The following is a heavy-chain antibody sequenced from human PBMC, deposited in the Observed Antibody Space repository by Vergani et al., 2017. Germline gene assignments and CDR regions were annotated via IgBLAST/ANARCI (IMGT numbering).Heavy chain of an antibody. CDR1: GFTFSSYG. Sequence: QVQLVESGGGVVQPGRSLRLSCAASGFTFSSYGMHWVRQAPGKGLEWVAVISYDGSNKYYADSVKGRFTISRDNSKNTLYLQMNSLRAEDTAVYYCAKDSSGNDSVYIDYWSEGSLVTV. CDR2: ISYDGSNK. J-gene: IGHJ4*02. V-gene: IGHV3-30*18. CDR3: AKDSSGNDSVYIDY. D-gene: IGHD3-10*01.